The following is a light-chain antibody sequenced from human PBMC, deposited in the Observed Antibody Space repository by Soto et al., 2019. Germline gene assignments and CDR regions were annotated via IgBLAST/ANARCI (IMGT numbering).Light chain of an antibody. Sequence: EIVLTQSPATLSLSPGDRATLSCRASQSVTSALAWFQQKPGQAPRLLIYDASKRATGTPARFSGSGSGTDFTLTSSSLEPEDFAVYYCQQRSYGYTFGQGTKLEI. CDR1: QSVTSA. J-gene: IGKJ2*01. CDR3: QQRSYGYT. V-gene: IGKV3-11*01. CDR2: DAS.